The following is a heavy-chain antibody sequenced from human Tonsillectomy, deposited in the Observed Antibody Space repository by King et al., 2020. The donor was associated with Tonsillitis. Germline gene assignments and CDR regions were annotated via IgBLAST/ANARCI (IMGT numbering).Heavy chain of an antibody. CDR3: VKDRGSGSYSGYYFDY. D-gene: IGHD1-26*01. CDR2: ISSNGGST. Sequence: EVQLVESGGGLVQPGGSLRLSCSASGFTFSSYAMHWVRQAPGKGLEYVSAISSNGGSTYYEDSVKGRFTISRDNSKNTLYLQMSSLRAEDTAVYYCVKDRGSGSYSGYYFDYWGQGTLVTVSS. CDR1: GFTFSSYA. J-gene: IGHJ4*02. V-gene: IGHV3-64D*06.